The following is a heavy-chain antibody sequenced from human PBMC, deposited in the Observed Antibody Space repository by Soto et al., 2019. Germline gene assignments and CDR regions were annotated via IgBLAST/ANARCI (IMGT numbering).Heavy chain of an antibody. J-gene: IGHJ4*02. CDR3: ARGIFGSGTANDY. CDR1: GFTFSGSW. CDR2: INGDGNGT. V-gene: IGHV3-74*01. Sequence: EVQLVESGGGLVQPGGSLRLSCAASGFTFSGSWMHWVRQAPGKGLVWVSRINGDGNGTSYADFVKGRFTISRDNAKNTLFLQMTVLRAEDTAVYYCARGIFGSGTANDYWGQGTLVTVSS. D-gene: IGHD3-10*01.